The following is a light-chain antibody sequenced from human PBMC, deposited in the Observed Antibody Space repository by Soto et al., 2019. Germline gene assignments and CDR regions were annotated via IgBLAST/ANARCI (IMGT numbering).Light chain of an antibody. V-gene: IGLV2-14*01. CDR3: SSYTSTNTPYV. CDR2: EVT. J-gene: IGLJ1*01. Sequence: QSALTQPASVSGSPGQSITISCTGTSSDVGGSTYVSWYQQHPGKAPELMIYEVTNWPSGVSDRFSGSKSGNTASLTISGLQAEDEADYYCSSYTSTNTPYVFGTGTKLTVL. CDR1: SSDVGGSTY.